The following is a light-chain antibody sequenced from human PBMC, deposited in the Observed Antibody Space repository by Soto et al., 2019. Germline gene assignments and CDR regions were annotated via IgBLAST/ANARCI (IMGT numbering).Light chain of an antibody. CDR2: DAS. J-gene: IGKJ4*01. V-gene: IGKV3-11*01. CDR1: QSVTSY. Sequence: EIVLTQSPSTLSLSPGERATLSCRASQSVTSYLAWYQHKPGQAPRLLIYDASNIATGVPARFSGSGSGTDFTLTISSLGPEDFAVYYCQQRSNWPLTFGGGTRVEI. CDR3: QQRSNWPLT.